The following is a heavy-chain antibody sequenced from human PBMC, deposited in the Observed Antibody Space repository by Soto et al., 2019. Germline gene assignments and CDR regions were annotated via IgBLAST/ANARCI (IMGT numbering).Heavy chain of an antibody. CDR2: ISAHNGNT. CDR3: ARGRYGDY. Sequence: QVHLVQSGAEVKKPGASVKVSCKASGYTFTSYGITWVRQAPGQGLEWMGWISAHNGNTDYAQKLQGRVIVTRDTSTSTAYIELRSLRSDATAVYYCARGRYGDYWGQGALVTVSS. V-gene: IGHV1-18*01. CDR1: GYTFTSYG. D-gene: IGHD1-1*01. J-gene: IGHJ4*02.